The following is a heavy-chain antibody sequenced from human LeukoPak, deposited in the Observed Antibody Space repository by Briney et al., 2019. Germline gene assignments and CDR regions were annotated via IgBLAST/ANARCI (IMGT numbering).Heavy chain of an antibody. CDR2: IYYSGST. CDR3: ARDRQGYCSSTSCWDNWFDP. CDR1: GGSISSSSYY. D-gene: IGHD2-2*01. J-gene: IGHJ5*02. V-gene: IGHV4-39*07. Sequence: PSETLSLTCTVSGGSISSSSYYWGWIRQPPGKGLEWIGSIYYSGSTYYNPSLKSRVTISVDTSKNQFSLKLSSVTAADTAVYYCARDRQGYCSSTSCWDNWFDPWGQGTLVTVSS.